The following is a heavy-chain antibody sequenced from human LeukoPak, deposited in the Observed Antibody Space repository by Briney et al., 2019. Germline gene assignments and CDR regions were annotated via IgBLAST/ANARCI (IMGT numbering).Heavy chain of an antibody. J-gene: IGHJ4*02. Sequence: GSLRLSCAASGFTFSTYWMHWVRQAPGKGLVWVSRINTDGSDISYADSVRGRFTISRDNARNTLYLQMNSLRADDTAVYYCARDSPWLPDPYWGQGTLVTVSS. CDR2: INTDGSDI. CDR1: GFTFSTYW. CDR3: ARDSPWLPDPY. D-gene: IGHD5-24*01. V-gene: IGHV3-74*03.